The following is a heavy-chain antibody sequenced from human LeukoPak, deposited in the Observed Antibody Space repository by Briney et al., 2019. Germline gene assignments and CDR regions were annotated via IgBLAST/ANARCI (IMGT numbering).Heavy chain of an antibody. Sequence: VASVKVSCKASGYTFTSYAMHWVRQAPGQGLEWMGWINAGNGNTKYSQKFQGRVTITRDTSASTAYMELSSLRSEDTAVYYCARSPQGDGSDYWGQGTLVTVSS. CDR1: GYTFTSYA. V-gene: IGHV1-3*01. CDR3: ARSPQGDGSDY. CDR2: INAGNGNT. J-gene: IGHJ4*02.